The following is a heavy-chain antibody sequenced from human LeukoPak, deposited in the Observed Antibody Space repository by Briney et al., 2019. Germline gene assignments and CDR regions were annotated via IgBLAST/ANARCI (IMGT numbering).Heavy chain of an antibody. CDR3: ITDPGAWAPI. Sequence: GGSLRLSCAASGFTFSSYWMGWVRQAPGKGLEWVGRIKSKTDGETTDYAAPVKGRFTISRDDSKNTLYLQMNRLNIGDTAVYYCITDPGAWAPIWGQGTMVTVSS. CDR1: GFTFSSYW. CDR2: IKSKTDGETT. D-gene: IGHD1-26*01. V-gene: IGHV3-15*01. J-gene: IGHJ3*02.